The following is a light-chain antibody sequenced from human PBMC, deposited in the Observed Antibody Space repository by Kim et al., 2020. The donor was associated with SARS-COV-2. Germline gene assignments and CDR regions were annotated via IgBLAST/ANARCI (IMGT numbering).Light chain of an antibody. Sequence: QPASISCRSSQSLVHRDGNTYLSWLQQRPGQPPRLLIYKTYKRFSGVSDRFSGSGAGTDFTLKISRVEAEDVGIYYFMQATQYPHSFGQGTKLEI. J-gene: IGKJ2*03. CDR2: KTY. CDR3: MQATQYPHS. V-gene: IGKV2-24*01. CDR1: QSLVHRDGNTY.